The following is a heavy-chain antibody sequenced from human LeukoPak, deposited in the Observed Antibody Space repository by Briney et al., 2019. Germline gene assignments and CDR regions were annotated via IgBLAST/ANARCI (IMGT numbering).Heavy chain of an antibody. CDR1: GGSFSGYY. CDR2: INHSGST. J-gene: IGHJ4*02. V-gene: IGHV4-34*01. D-gene: IGHD2-2*01. Sequence: PSETLSLTCAVYGGSFSGYYCSWIRQPPGKGLEWIGEINHSGSTNYNPSLKSRVTISVDTSKNQFSLKLSSVTAADTAVYYCARGCEGLGCRSGEEVVPAAMRAPYFDYWGQGTLVTVSS. CDR3: ARGCEGLGCRSGEEVVPAAMRAPYFDY.